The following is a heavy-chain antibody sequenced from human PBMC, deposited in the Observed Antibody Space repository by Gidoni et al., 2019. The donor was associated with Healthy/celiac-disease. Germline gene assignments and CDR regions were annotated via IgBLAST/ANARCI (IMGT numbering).Heavy chain of an antibody. CDR1: GFPFSNAW. CDR2: IKSKTDGGTT. V-gene: IGHV3-15*01. CDR3: TTALLLVGATAFDY. Sequence: EVQLVESGGGLVKPGGSLRLSCAASGFPFSNAWMSWVRQAPGKGLEWVGRIKSKTDGGTTDYAAPVKGRFTISRDDSKNTLYLQMNSLKTEDTAVYYCTTALLLVGATAFDYWGQGTLVTVSS. J-gene: IGHJ4*02. D-gene: IGHD1-26*01.